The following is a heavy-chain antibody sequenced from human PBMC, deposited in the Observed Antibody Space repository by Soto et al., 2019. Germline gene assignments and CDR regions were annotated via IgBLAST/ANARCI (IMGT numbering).Heavy chain of an antibody. V-gene: IGHV1-46*01. CDR1: GYTFTSYY. CDR2: INPSGGST. J-gene: IGHJ4*02. CDR3: AREGGDRGVIDY. D-gene: IGHD3-10*01. Sequence: QVQLVQSGAEVKKPGASVKVSCKASGYTFTSYYMHWVRQAPGQGLEWMGIINPSGGSTSYAQKFQGRVTRTRDTSTSTVYMELSSLRSEDTAVYYCAREGGDRGVIDYWGQGTLVTVSS.